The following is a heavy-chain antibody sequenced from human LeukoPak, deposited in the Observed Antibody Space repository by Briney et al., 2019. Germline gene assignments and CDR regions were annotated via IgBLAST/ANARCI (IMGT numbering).Heavy chain of an antibody. CDR1: GGTFSSYA. V-gene: IGHV1-69*13. D-gene: IGHD3-10*01. CDR2: IIPIFGTA. CDR3: ARDYIPLYYYGSGSYYNLAPQPNNWFDP. Sequence: GASVKVSCKASGGTFSSYAISWVRQAPGQGPEWMGGIIPIFGTANYAQKFQGRVTITADESTSTAYMELSSLRSEDTAVYYCARDYIPLYYYGSGSYYNLAPQPNNWFDPWGQGTLVTVSS. J-gene: IGHJ5*02.